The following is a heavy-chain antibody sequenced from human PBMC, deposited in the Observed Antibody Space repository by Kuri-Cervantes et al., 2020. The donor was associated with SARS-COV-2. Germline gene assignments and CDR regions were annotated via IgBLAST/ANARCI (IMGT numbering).Heavy chain of an antibody. J-gene: IGHJ5*02. CDR2: IYRGGST. V-gene: IGHV3-66*02. CDR3: ARYANANRNTWFDP. D-gene: IGHD4/OR15-4a*01. Sequence: GESLKISCAASGFTVSSNYMSWVRQAPGKGLEWVAVIYRGGSTYYADSVKGRFTITRDNSNNTLYLQMNSLIAEDTALYYCARYANANRNTWFDPWGQGTLVTVSS. CDR1: GFTVSSNY.